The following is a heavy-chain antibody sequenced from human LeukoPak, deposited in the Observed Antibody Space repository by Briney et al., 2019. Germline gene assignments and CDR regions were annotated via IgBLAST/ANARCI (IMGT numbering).Heavy chain of an antibody. CDR1: GGTIRSYY. Sequence: SETLSLTCTVSGGTIRSYYWSLIRQPPGKGLEWIGYIYHSGSTSYNPSLKSRVTISVDTSKNQFSLRLTSLTAADTAVYYCARRDSGGYGYFDLWGRGTLVTVSS. CDR2: IYHSGST. V-gene: IGHV4-59*01. CDR3: ARRDSGGYGYFDL. D-gene: IGHD6-19*01. J-gene: IGHJ2*01.